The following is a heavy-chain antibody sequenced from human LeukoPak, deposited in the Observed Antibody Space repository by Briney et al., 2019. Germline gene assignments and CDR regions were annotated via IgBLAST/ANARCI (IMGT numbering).Heavy chain of an antibody. CDR2: IKQDGSEK. D-gene: IGHD1-26*01. Sequence: GGSLRLSCAASGFTFTDYWMSWVRQAPGKGLEWVANIKQDGSEKYYVDSVKGRFTISRDNAKNSLYLQMNRLRGEDTAVYYCARDMWAILGNHLDVWGKGTTVTVSS. V-gene: IGHV3-7*01. CDR3: ARDMWAILGNHLDV. CDR1: GFTFTDYW. J-gene: IGHJ6*04.